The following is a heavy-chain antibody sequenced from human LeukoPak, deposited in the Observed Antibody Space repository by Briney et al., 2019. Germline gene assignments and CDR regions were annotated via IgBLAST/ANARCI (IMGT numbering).Heavy chain of an antibody. D-gene: IGHD1-26*01. CDR1: GFTFSSYA. CDR3: ARVRYSGSYFFDY. J-gene: IGHJ4*02. V-gene: IGHV3-30-3*01. Sequence: GSLRLSCAASGFTFSSYAMHWVRQAPGKGLEWVAVISYDGSNKYYADSVKGRFTISRDNSKNTLYLQMNSLRAEDTAVYYCARVRYSGSYFFDYWGQGTLVTVSS. CDR2: ISYDGSNK.